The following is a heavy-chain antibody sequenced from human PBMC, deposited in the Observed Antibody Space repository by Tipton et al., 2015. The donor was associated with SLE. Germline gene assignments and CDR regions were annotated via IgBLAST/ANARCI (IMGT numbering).Heavy chain of an antibody. CDR2: FYDSGDSGSS. J-gene: IGHJ4*02. V-gene: IGHV4-59*12. D-gene: IGHD3-3*01. CDR1: GGSISNYF. Sequence: LRLSCTVSGGSISNYFWSWIRQPPGKGLEWIGYFYDSGDSGSSNFNPSLKSRATISAGKSKNQFSLRLSSVTAADTAVYYCARNSDFWSGYYPHYFDYWGQGSLVTISS. CDR3: ARNSDFWSGYYPHYFDY.